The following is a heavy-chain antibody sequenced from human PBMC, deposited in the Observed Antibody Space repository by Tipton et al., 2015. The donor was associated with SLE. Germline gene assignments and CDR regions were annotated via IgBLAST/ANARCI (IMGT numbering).Heavy chain of an antibody. J-gene: IGHJ4*02. CDR2: IRFDGSDK. CDR3: ANSDY. V-gene: IGHV3-30*02. Sequence: SLRLSCAASGFTFSNYGMHWVRQAPGKGLDWVAFIRFDGSDKYYSDSVKGRFTISRDNSKNTLSLQMNSLRSEDTAIYYCANSDYWGQGTLVTVSS. CDR1: GFTFSNYG.